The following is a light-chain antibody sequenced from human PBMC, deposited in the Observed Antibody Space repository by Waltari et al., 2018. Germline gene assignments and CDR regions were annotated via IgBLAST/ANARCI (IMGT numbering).Light chain of an antibody. CDR2: EVS. CDR3: CSYAGSSTFVV. CDR1: SNDVGSYNL. V-gene: IGLV2-23*02. J-gene: IGLJ2*01. Sequence: QSALTQPASVSGSPGQPITISCTGTSNDVGSYNLVSWYQQDPGKAPKLMIYEVSKRPSGVSNRVSGSKSGNTASLTISGLQAEDEADYYCCSYAGSSTFVVFGGGTKLTVL.